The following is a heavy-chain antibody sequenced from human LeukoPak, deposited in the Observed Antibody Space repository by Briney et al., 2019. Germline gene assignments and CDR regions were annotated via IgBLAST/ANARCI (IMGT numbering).Heavy chain of an antibody. V-gene: IGHV4-39*07. D-gene: IGHD3-10*01. CDR1: GGSISSSSYY. J-gene: IGHJ5*02. Sequence: SETLSLTCTVSGGSISSSSYYWGWIRQPPGKGLEWIGSIYYSGSTYYNPSLKSRVTISVDTSKNQFSLKLSSVTAADTAVYYCARADGSGILNWFDPWGQGTLVTVSS. CDR3: ARADGSGILNWFDP. CDR2: IYYSGST.